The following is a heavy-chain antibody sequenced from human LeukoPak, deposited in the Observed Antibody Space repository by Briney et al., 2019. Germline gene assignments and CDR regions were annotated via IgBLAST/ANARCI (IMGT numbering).Heavy chain of an antibody. V-gene: IGHV4-61*02. J-gene: IGHJ4*02. D-gene: IGHD2-15*01. CDR2: IYTSGST. CDR1: GGSISCGSYY. CDR3: ARELGGYCSGGSCYYFDS. Sequence: SETLSLTCAVSGGSISCGSYYWSWIRQPAGKGLEWIGRIYTSGSTNYNPSLKSRVTISVDTSKNQFSLKLSSVTAADTAVYYCARELGGYCSGGSCYYFDSWGQGTLVTVSS.